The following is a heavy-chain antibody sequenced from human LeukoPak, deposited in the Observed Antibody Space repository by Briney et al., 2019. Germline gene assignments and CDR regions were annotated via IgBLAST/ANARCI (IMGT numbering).Heavy chain of an antibody. CDR2: IIPIFDTA. V-gene: IGHV1-69*05. J-gene: IGHJ4*02. CDR3: ARGPVAGAYYFDY. CDR1: GGTFSSYA. Sequence: SVKVSCKASGGTFSSYAISWVRQAPGQGLEWMGGIIPIFDTANYAQKFQGRVTITTDESTSTAYMELSSLRSEDTAVFYCARGPVAGAYYFDYWGQGALVTVSS. D-gene: IGHD6-19*01.